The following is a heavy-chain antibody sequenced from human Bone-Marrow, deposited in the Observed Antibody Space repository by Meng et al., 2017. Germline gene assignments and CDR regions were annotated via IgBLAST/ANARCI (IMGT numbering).Heavy chain of an antibody. CDR2: ISYDGSQT. Sequence: GESLKISCAASGFTFSSYEMNWVRQAPGKGLDWVAVISYDGSQTHYGDSVKGRFTISRDNSKNTLFLQMNSLRDEDTALYYCARETLVITKGIEHWGQGTLVTVSS. CDR3: ARETLVITKGIEH. CDR1: GFTFSSYE. J-gene: IGHJ4*02. V-gene: IGHV3-30*04. D-gene: IGHD2-21*01.